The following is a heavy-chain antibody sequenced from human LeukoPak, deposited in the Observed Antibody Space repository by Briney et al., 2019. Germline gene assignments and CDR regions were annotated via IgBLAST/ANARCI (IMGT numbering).Heavy chain of an antibody. Sequence: SETLSLTCTVSGGSISSYYWSWIRQPPGKGLEWIGYIYYSGSTNYNPSLKSRVTISVDTSKNQFSLKLSSVTAADTAVHYCARGYCSGGSCYYFDYWGQGTLVTVSS. D-gene: IGHD2-15*01. CDR1: GGSISSYY. J-gene: IGHJ4*02. V-gene: IGHV4-59*01. CDR2: IYYSGST. CDR3: ARGYCSGGSCYYFDY.